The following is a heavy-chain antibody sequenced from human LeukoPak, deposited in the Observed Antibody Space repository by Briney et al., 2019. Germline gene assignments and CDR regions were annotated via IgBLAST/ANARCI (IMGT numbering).Heavy chain of an antibody. CDR2: INAGNGNT. CDR3: ALLEWFRNPIGGVDY. D-gene: IGHD3-3*01. Sequence: GASVKVSCKASGYTFTSYAMHWVRQAPGQRLEWMGWINAGNGNTKYSQKFQGRVTITRDTSASTAYMELSSLRSEDTAVYYCALLEWFRNPIGGVDYWGQGTLVTVSS. V-gene: IGHV1-3*01. CDR1: GYTFTSYA. J-gene: IGHJ4*02.